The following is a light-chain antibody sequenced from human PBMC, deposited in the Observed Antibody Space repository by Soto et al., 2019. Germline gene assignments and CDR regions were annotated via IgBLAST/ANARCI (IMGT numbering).Light chain of an antibody. J-gene: IGKJ5*01. V-gene: IGKV4-1*01. CDR3: QQRSNWIT. CDR2: WAS. CDR1: QSVLYSSNNKNY. Sequence: DLVLTPSPDSLAVSLGDRATINCKSSQSVLYSSNNKNYLAWYQQKPGQPPKLLIYWASTRESGVPDRFSGSGSGTDFTLTISSLEPEDFAVYHCQQRSNWITFGQGTRLEIK.